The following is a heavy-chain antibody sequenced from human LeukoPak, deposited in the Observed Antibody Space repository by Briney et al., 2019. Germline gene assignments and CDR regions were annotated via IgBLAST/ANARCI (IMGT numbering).Heavy chain of an antibody. D-gene: IGHD6-13*01. CDR2: FDYSGST. CDR3: ARLVVSSWYHEVLLGRDY. V-gene: IGHV4-39*01. J-gene: IGHJ4*02. Sequence: PSETLSLTCTVSGGSISSRPYYWGWIRQPPGKGLEWLGSFDYSGSTYYKPSLKRRVTISVDTSKNQFSLKLSSVTAADTAVYYCARLVVSSWYHEVLLGRDYWGQGTLVTVSS. CDR1: GGSISSRPYY.